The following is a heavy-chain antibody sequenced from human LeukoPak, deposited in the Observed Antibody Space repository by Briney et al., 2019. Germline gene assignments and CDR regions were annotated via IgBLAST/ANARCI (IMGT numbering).Heavy chain of an antibody. J-gene: IGHJ6*02. CDR2: IYTSGST. D-gene: IGHD3-9*01. CDR3: ARQFILTGYYSYYYYYGMDV. Sequence: PSETLSLTCTGSGVSIRSGSYYWRWVRQPPGKGLEWIGRIYTSGSTNYNPSLKSRLTISVDTSKNQFSLKLSSVTAADTAVYYCARQFILTGYYSYYYYYGMDVWGQGTTVTVSS. CDR1: GVSIRSGSYY. V-gene: IGHV4-61*02.